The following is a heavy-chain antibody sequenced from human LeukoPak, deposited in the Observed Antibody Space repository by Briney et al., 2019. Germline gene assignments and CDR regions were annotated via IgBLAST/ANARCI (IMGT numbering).Heavy chain of an antibody. CDR3: ARHFAGHTRHFDY. CDR2: IFYSGYT. CDR1: GGSIRTTSSY. Sequence: SETLSLTCTVAGGSIRTTSSYWGWIRLPPGKGLEGIGSIFYSGYTYSNSSLESRVTMSVATSTTQFPLKLNPVTAADTAIYYCARHFAGHTRHFDYWGQGTLVTVSS. V-gene: IGHV4-39*01. J-gene: IGHJ4*02.